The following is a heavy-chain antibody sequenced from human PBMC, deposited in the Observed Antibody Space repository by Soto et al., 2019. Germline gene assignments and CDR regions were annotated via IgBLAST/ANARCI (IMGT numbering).Heavy chain of an antibody. Sequence: GGSLRLSCAASGFTVSSNYMSWVRQAPGKGLEWVSVIYSGGSTYYADSVKGRFTISRDNSKNTLYLQMNSLRAEDTAVYYCARWGGYSYGPGPYYYYGMDVWGQGTTVTVSS. J-gene: IGHJ6*02. CDR2: IYSGGST. V-gene: IGHV3-53*01. CDR3: ARWGGYSYGPGPYYYYGMDV. CDR1: GFTVSSNY. D-gene: IGHD5-18*01.